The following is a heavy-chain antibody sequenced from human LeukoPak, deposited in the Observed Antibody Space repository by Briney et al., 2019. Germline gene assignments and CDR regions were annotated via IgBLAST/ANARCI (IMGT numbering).Heavy chain of an antibody. J-gene: IGHJ6*02. CDR1: GGSISSYY. D-gene: IGHD3-22*01. V-gene: IGHV4-59*01. Sequence: SETLSLTCTVSGGSISSYYWSWIRQPPGKGLEWIGNIYSRGSTNYNPSLKSRVTISVDTSKNQFSLKLSSVTAADTAVYYCARLSTTPYDRSFYYYYGMDVWGQGTTVTVSS. CDR3: ARLSTTPYDRSFYYYYGMDV. CDR2: IYSRGST.